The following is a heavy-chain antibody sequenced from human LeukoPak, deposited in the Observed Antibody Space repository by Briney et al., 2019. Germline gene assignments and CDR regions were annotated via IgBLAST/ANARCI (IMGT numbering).Heavy chain of an antibody. V-gene: IGHV1-46*01. J-gene: IGHJ4*02. D-gene: IGHD3-22*01. Sequence: ASVKVSCKASGGTFTSYYMHWVRQAPGQGLEWMGIINPSGGSTSYAQKFQGRVTMTRDTSTSTVYMELSSLRSEDTAVYYCARDYYDSSGPWAPSYYFDYWGQGTLVTVSS. CDR1: GGTFTSYY. CDR2: INPSGGST. CDR3: ARDYYDSSGPWAPSYYFDY.